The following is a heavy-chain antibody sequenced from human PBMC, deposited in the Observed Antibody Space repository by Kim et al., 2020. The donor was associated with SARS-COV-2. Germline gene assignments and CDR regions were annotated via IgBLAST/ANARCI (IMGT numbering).Heavy chain of an antibody. D-gene: IGHD3-3*01. V-gene: IGHV1-2*02. Sequence: ASVKVSCKASGYTFTGYYMHWVRQAPGQGLEWMGWINPNSGGTNCAQKFQGRVTMTRDTSISTAYMELSSLRSDDTAVYYCARGVWYDFWSGYYWSGTTLDYGMDVCGQGTTGTVSS. CDR2: INPNSGGT. J-gene: IGHJ6*02. CDR1: GYTFTGYY. CDR3: ARGVWYDFWSGYYWSGTTLDYGMDV.